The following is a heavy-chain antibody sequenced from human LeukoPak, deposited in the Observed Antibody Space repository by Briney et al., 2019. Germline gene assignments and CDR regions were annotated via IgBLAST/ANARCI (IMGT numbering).Heavy chain of an antibody. CDR2: INTNTGNP. D-gene: IGHD3-22*01. CDR3: ARAARRDSSGYYYVGY. J-gene: IGHJ4*02. CDR1: GYTFTSYY. V-gene: IGHV7-4-1*02. Sequence: ASVKVSCKASGYTFTSYYMHWVRQAPGQGLEWMGWINTNTGNPTYAQGFTGRFVFSLDTSVSTAYLQISSLKAEDTAVYYCARAARRDSSGYYYVGYWGQGTLVTVSS.